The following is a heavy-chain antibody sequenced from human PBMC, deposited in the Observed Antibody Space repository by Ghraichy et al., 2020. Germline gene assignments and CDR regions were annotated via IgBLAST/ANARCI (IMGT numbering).Heavy chain of an antibody. D-gene: IGHD3-22*01. V-gene: IGHV3-64D*06. CDR3: VSGYYYDSSGYDLLNY. CDR2: ISSNGGST. CDR1: GSTFSSYA. J-gene: IGHJ4*02. Sequence: GGSLRLSCSASGSTFSSYAMHWVRQAPGKGLEYVSAISSNGGSTYYADSVKGRFTISRDNSKNTLYLQMSSLRAEDTAVYYCVSGYYYDSSGYDLLNYWGQGTLFTISS.